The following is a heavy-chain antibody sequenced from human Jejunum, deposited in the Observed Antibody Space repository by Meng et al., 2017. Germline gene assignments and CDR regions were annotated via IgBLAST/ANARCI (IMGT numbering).Heavy chain of an antibody. CDR1: GFNLHGYV. D-gene: IGHD2-2*01. V-gene: IGHV3-30*01. Sequence: QGQLVESGGGLIRPGRSLRLSCADSGFNLHGYVMHWVSQGTGKGLEWVAGISFDGTETFYADSVKGRFTISRDNSKNTLFLQMIGLRAEDTAMYYCARSGGFSSKYPWGQGTLVTVFS. CDR2: ISFDGTET. CDR3: ARSGGFSSKYP. J-gene: IGHJ5*02.